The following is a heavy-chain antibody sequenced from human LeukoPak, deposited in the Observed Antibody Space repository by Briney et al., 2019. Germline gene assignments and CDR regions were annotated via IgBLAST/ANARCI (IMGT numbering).Heavy chain of an antibody. J-gene: IGHJ6*02. CDR1: GFTFTNYG. CDR3: ARGYCSNADCYDPGLYGMDV. CDR2: IWYDGSKS. D-gene: IGHD2-2*01. V-gene: IGHV3-33*01. Sequence: PGRSLRLSCAASGFTFTNYGMHWVRQAPGKGLEWLALIWYDGSKSYCADSVKGRFTISRDNSKNTLYLQMNSLRAEDTAVYYCARGYCSNADCYDPGLYGMDVWGQGTTVAVSS.